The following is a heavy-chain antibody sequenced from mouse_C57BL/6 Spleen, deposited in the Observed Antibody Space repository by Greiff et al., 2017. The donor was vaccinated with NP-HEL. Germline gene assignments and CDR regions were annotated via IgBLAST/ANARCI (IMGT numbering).Heavy chain of an antibody. V-gene: IGHV1-69*01. CDR3: ATYYSNSDWFAY. J-gene: IGHJ3*01. D-gene: IGHD2-5*01. CDR1: GYTFTSYW. Sequence: QVQLQQSGAELVMPGASVKLSCKASGYTFTSYWMHWVKQRPGQGLEWIGEIDPSDSYTNYNQKFKGKSTLTVDKSSSTAYMQLSSLTSEDSAVYYCATYYSNSDWFAYWGQGTLVTVSA. CDR2: IDPSDSYT.